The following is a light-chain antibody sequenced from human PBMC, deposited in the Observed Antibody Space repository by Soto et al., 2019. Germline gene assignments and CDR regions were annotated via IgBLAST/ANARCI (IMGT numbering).Light chain of an antibody. V-gene: IGLV1-51*02. CDR1: SSNIGNNY. J-gene: IGLJ3*02. CDR2: ENN. CDR3: RTWTSSLSDWV. Sequence: QSVLTQPPSVSAAPGQKVTISCSGSSSNIGNNYVSWYQQLPGTAPKLLLYENNQRPSGLPDRFSGSKSGTSATLGITGLQTGHKAANYCRTWTSSLSDWVFGGGTKLTVL.